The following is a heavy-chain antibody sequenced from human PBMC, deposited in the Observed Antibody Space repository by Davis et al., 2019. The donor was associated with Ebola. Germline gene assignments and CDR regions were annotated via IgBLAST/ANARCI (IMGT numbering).Heavy chain of an antibody. CDR2: IGGGGADT. CDR3: ARDPGFLRLVGDYYFDN. CDR1: GFTFSTYA. J-gene: IGHJ4*01. D-gene: IGHD3-10*01. V-gene: IGHV3-23*01. Sequence: GESLKISCAASGFTFSTYAMTWVRQAPGKGLEWVSTIGGGGADTYYADSVEGRFTISRDNSKNTLFLQVNSLRIEDTAVYYCARDPGFLRLVGDYYFDNWGHGTLVTVSS.